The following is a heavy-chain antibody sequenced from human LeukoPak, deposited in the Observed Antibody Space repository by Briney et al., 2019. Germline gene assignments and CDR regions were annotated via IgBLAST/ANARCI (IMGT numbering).Heavy chain of an antibody. CDR1: GFTVSSNY. J-gene: IGHJ4*02. V-gene: IGHV3-53*01. Sequence: GGSLRLSCAASGFTVSSNYMSWVRQAPGKGLEWVSVIYSGGSIYYADSVKGRFTISRDNSKNTLYLQMNSLRAEDTAVYYCAREARYYDSSDYYYPDYWGQGTLVTVSS. CDR2: IYSGGSI. CDR3: AREARYYDSSDYYYPDY. D-gene: IGHD3-22*01.